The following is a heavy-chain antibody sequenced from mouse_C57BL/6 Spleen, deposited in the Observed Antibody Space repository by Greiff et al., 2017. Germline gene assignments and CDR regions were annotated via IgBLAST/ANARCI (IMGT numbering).Heavy chain of an antibody. CDR1: GFNIKDDY. Sequence: VQLQQSGAELVRPGASVKLSCPASGFNIKDDYMHWVKQRPEQGLEWIGWIDPENGDTEYASKFQGKATITADTSSNTAYLQLSSLTSEDTAVYYCTTGYYGSIPYWYFDVWGTGTTVTVSS. V-gene: IGHV14-4*01. D-gene: IGHD1-1*01. CDR3: TTGYYGSIPYWYFDV. J-gene: IGHJ1*03. CDR2: IDPENGDT.